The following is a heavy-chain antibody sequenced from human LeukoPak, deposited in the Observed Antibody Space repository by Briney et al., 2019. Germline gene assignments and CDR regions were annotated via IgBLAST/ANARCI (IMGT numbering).Heavy chain of an antibody. CDR3: ARVPNSGWYYFDY. CDR1: IDSISSYY. J-gene: IGHJ4*02. V-gene: IGHV4-59*01. D-gene: IGHD6-19*01. Sequence: SETLSLTCTVSIDSISSYYWSWIRQPPGKGLEWIGYIYYSGSTNYNPSLKSRVTISVDTSKNQFSLKLSSVTAADTAVYYCARVPNSGWYYFDYWGQGTLVTVSS. CDR2: IYYSGST.